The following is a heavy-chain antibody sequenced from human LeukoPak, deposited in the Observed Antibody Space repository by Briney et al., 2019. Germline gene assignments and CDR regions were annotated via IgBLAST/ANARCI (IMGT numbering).Heavy chain of an antibody. Sequence: GGSLRLSCVASGFPFSSYWMTWIRQAPGKGLEWLANIKQDGSKKSYVDSVKGRFTISRDNAKNSLYLQMNSLRAEDTAIYYCTRVGYIDEGIDYWGQGTLVTVSS. J-gene: IGHJ4*02. CDR1: GFPFSSYW. V-gene: IGHV3-7*04. CDR3: TRVGYIDEGIDY. CDR2: IKQDGSKK. D-gene: IGHD5-24*01.